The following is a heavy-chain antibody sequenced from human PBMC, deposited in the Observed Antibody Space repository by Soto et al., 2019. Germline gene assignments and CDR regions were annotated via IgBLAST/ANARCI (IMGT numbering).Heavy chain of an antibody. V-gene: IGHV1-69*01. CDR3: ARSSDYDDSSGYYYGGSAFDI. D-gene: IGHD3-22*01. CDR1: GGTFSSYA. Sequence: QVQLVQSGAEVKKPGSSVKVSCKASGGTFSSYAISWVRQAPGQGLEWMGGIIPIFGTANYAQKFQGRVTITADESSSTAYMELSSLRSEDTAVYYCARSSDYDDSSGYYYGGSAFDIWGQGTMVTVSS. CDR2: IIPIFGTA. J-gene: IGHJ3*02.